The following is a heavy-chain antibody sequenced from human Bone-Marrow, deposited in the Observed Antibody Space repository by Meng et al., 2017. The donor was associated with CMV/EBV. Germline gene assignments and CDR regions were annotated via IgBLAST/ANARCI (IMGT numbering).Heavy chain of an antibody. J-gene: IGHJ6*02. V-gene: IGHV5-51*01. CDR2: IYAGDSDT. Sequence: KVSCKGSRYRFPTYWIDWVRQMPGKGLEWMGIIYAGDSDTRNSPSFQGQVIMSADKSFTTACLQWSSLKASDTAMYYCASGTQVDTAMSGMDVWGQGTTVTVSS. CDR1: RYRFPTYW. D-gene: IGHD5-18*01. CDR3: ASGTQVDTAMSGMDV.